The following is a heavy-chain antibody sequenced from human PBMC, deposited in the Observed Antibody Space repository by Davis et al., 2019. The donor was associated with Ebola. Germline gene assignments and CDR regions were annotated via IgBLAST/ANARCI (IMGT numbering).Heavy chain of an antibody. J-gene: IGHJ4*02. CDR3: ARYWSGYSYGFFDY. V-gene: IGHV4-61*01. CDR1: GGSVRSGSYY. D-gene: IGHD5-18*01. CDR2: MYYSGST. Sequence: SETLSLTCTVSGGSVRSGSYYWSWIRQPPGKGLEWIGYMYYSGSTNYNPSLKSRVTISTDTSKNQFSLKLNSVTAADTAVYYCARYWSGYSYGFFDYWGQGTLVTVSS.